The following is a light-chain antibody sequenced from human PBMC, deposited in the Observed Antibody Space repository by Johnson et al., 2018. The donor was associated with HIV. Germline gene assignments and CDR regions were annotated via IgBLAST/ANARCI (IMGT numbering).Light chain of an antibody. J-gene: IGLJ1*01. V-gene: IGLV1-51*02. Sequence: QSVLTQPPSVSAAPGQRVNISCSGNISNIESYFVSWYQQLPGAAPTLLIYEDNKRPSGIPDRFSGSKYGATATLGITGLKTGDEAAYYCGIWDASLSPLYVFGSGTTITVL. CDR3: GIWDASLSPLYV. CDR1: ISNIESYF. CDR2: EDN.